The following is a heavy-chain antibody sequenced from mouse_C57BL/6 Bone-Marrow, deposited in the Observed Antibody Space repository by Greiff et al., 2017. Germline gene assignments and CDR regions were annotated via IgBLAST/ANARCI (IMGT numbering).Heavy chain of an antibody. D-gene: IGHD4-1*01. Sequence: VMLVESGPGLVQPSQSLSITCTVSGFSLTSYGVHWVRQSPGKGLEWLGVIWSGGSTDYNAAFISRLSISNDNSKSQVFFKMNSLQADDTAIYDRARRGPHWAFDYWGQGTTLTVSS. CDR2: IWSGGST. J-gene: IGHJ2*01. CDR1: GFSLTSYG. V-gene: IGHV2-2*01. CDR3: ARRGPHWAFDY.